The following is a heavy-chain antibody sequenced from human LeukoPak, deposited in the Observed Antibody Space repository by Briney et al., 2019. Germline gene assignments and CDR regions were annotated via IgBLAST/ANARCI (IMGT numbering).Heavy chain of an antibody. CDR1: GGSISSSSYY. CDR2: IYYSGST. CDR3: ARVTGGGWFGEFFDY. J-gene: IGHJ4*02. D-gene: IGHD3-10*01. Sequence: PSETLSLTCTVSGGSISSSSYYWGWIRQPPGKGLEWIGSIYYSGSTNYNPSLKSRVTISVDTSKNQFSLKLSSVTAADTAVYYCARVTGGGWFGEFFDYWGQGTLVTVSS. V-gene: IGHV4-39*07.